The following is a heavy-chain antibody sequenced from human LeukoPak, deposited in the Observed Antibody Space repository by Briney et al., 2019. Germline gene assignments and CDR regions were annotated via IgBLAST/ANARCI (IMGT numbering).Heavy chain of an antibody. CDR2: INHSGST. V-gene: IGHV4-34*01. CDR1: GFTFSDYY. CDR3: ARGRGIAAAGTSLDY. D-gene: IGHD6-13*01. Sequence: LRLSCAASGFTFSDYYMSWIRQPPGKGLEWVGEINHSGSTNYNPSLKSRVTISVDTSKNQFSLKLSSVTAADTAVYYCARGRGIAAAGTSLDYWGQGTLVTVSS. J-gene: IGHJ4*02.